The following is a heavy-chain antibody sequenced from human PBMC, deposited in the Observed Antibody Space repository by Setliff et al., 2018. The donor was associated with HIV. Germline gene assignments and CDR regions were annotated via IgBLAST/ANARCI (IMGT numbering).Heavy chain of an antibody. D-gene: IGHD5-12*01. CDR2: IYYSGST. CDR1: GGSISSHY. V-gene: IGHV4-59*11. CDR3: ARVSTILGGAFDI. J-gene: IGHJ3*02. Sequence: SETLSLTCTVSGGSISSHYWSWIRQPPGKGLEWIGYIYYSGSTNYNPSLKSRVTISLDTSKNQFSLKLSSVTAADTAVYYCARVSTILGGAFDIWGQGTMVT.